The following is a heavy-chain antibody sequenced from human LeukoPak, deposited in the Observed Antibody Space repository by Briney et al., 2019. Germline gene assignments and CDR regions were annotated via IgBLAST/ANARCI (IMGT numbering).Heavy chain of an antibody. CDR2: IWYDGSNK. J-gene: IGHJ4*02. CDR1: GFTFSSYG. CDR3: AKNDDYGDYPFDY. D-gene: IGHD4-17*01. Sequence: PGRSLRLSCAASGFTFSSYGMHWVRQAPGKGLEWVAVIWYDGSNKYYADSVKGRFTISRDNSKNTLYLQMNSLRAEDTAVYYCAKNDDYGDYPFDYWGQGTLVTVSS. V-gene: IGHV3-33*06.